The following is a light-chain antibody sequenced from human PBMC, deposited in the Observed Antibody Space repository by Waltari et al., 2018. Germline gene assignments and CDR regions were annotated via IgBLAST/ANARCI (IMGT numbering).Light chain of an antibody. Sequence: DIQMSQSPSTLSASLGDRVTITCRASQDIRNWLAWYQQKPGKAPKVLIYDASTLQSGVPSGFSGGGSGTEFTLTISSLQSDDFATYYCLQYFSYPWTFGPGTKVEIK. CDR1: QDIRNW. CDR3: LQYFSYPWT. CDR2: DAS. J-gene: IGKJ1*01. V-gene: IGKV1-5*01.